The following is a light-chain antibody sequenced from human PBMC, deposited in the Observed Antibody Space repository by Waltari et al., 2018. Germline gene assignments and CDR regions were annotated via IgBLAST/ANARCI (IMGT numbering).Light chain of an antibody. J-gene: IGKJ1*01. CDR1: QSIGSS. CDR2: RAS. CDR3: QQYNNWPPGT. Sequence: ETVVTQSPATLSMSPGERATLSCRTSQSIGSSLAWYQQRPGPAPRLLIDRASTRATGIPDRFSGSGSETEFTLTISSLQSEDIAVYYCQQYNNWPPGTFGQGTKVEI. V-gene: IGKV3-15*01.